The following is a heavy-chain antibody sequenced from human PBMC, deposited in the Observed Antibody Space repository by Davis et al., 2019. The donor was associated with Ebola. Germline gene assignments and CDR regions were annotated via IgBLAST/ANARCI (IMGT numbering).Heavy chain of an antibody. CDR3: ARKRPFYSIYNWFDP. CDR1: GGSISSSTHY. Sequence: SETLSLTCTVSGGSISSSTHYWGWIRQPPGKGLEWIGSIYYSGSTYYNPSLKSRVTISVDTSKNQFSLKLSSVTAADTAVYYCARKRPFYSIYNWFDPWGQGTLVTVSS. CDR2: IYYSGST. D-gene: IGHD4-11*01. V-gene: IGHV4-39*01. J-gene: IGHJ5*02.